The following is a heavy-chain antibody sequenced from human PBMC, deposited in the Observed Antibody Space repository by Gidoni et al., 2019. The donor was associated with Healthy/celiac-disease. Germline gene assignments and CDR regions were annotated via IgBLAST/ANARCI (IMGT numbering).Heavy chain of an antibody. V-gene: IGHV3-33*01. CDR3: ARGDYGSGSYAVYY. Sequence: SSYGMHWVRQAPGKGLEWVAVIWYDGSNKYYADSVKCRFTISRDNSKNTLYLQMNSLRAEDTAVYYCARGDYGSGSYAVYYWGQGTLVTVSS. CDR2: IWYDGSNK. J-gene: IGHJ4*02. D-gene: IGHD3-10*01. CDR1: SSYG.